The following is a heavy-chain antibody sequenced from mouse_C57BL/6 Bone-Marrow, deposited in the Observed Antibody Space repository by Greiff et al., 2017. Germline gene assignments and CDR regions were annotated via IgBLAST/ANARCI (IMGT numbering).Heavy chain of an antibody. CDR3: ARILRLWYFDV. D-gene: IGHD1-1*01. J-gene: IGHJ1*03. V-gene: IGHV1-52*01. Sequence: QVQLQQPGAELVRPGSSVKLSCKASGYTFTSYWMHWVKQRPIQGLEWIGNIDPSDSETHSNQKFKDKATLTVDKSSSTAYMQLSSLTSEDSAVYYCARILRLWYFDVWGTGTTVTVSS. CDR1: GYTFTSYW. CDR2: IDPSDSET.